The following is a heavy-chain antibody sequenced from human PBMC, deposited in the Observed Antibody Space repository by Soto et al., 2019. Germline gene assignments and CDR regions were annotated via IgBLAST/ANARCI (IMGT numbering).Heavy chain of an antibody. V-gene: IGHV1-18*01. CDR1: GYTFTSYG. CDR2: ISAYNGNT. Sequence: QVKLVQSGAEVKKPGASVKVSCKASGYTFTSYGISWVRQAPGQGLEWMGWISAYNGNTNNAQKLQGRVTMTTDTSTSTAYMELRSLRSDDTAVYYCARVIYGPILWYYYMDVWGKGTTVTVSS. D-gene: IGHD3-9*01. CDR3: ARVIYGPILWYYYMDV. J-gene: IGHJ6*03.